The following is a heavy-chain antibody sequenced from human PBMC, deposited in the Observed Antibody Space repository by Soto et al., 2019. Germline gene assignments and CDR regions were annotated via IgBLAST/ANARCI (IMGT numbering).Heavy chain of an antibody. J-gene: IGHJ6*02. CDR3: AKSNYDSSGYQYYYYYGMDV. V-gene: IGHV3-23*01. D-gene: IGHD3-22*01. CDR1: GFTFSSYA. Sequence: PGGSLRLSCAASGFTFSSYAMSWVRQAPGKGLEWVSAISGSGGSTYYADSVKGRFTISRDNSKNTLYLQMNSLRAEDTAVYYCAKSNYDSSGYQYYYYYGMDVWGQGTTVTVSS. CDR2: ISGSGGST.